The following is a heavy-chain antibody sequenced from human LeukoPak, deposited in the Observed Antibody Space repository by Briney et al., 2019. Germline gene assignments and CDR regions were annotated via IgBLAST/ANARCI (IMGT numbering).Heavy chain of an antibody. V-gene: IGHV4-39*07. J-gene: IGHJ4*02. D-gene: IGHD3-10*01. CDR2: IYYSGST. CDR3: ASLYGSGSYVHDY. CDR1: GGSISSSSYY. Sequence: SETLSLTCTVSGGSISSSSYYWGWIRQPPGKGLEWIGSIYYSGSTYYNPSLKSRVTISVDTSKNQFSLKLSSVTAADTAVYYCASLYGSGSYVHDYWGQGTLVTVSS.